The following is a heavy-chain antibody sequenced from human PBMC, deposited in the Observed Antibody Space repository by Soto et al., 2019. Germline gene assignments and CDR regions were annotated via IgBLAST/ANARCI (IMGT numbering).Heavy chain of an antibody. Sequence: QVQLVESGGGVVQPGRSLRLSCAASGFTFSSYAMHWVRQAPGKGLEWVAVISYDGSNKYYADSVKGRFTISRDNSKNTLYQPILSLSAQYTALYYCSSGPHLVVLPEPFDSWRQGTLVTVSS. CDR1: GFTFSSYA. D-gene: IGHD2-15*01. V-gene: IGHV3-30-3*01. J-gene: IGHJ4*02. CDR2: ISYDGSNK. CDR3: SSGPHLVVLPEPFDS.